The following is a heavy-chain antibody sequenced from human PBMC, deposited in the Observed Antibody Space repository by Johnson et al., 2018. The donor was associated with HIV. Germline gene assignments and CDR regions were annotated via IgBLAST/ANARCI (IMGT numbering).Heavy chain of an antibody. Sequence: EVQLVESGGGLVQPGRSLRLSCAASGFTFDDYAMHWVRQAPGKGLAWVSGLSWNSGSICYADSVKGRFTISRDNAKNSLYLQMNSLRAEDTALYYCAKDISSMIVPGDAFDIWGQGTMVTVSS. CDR1: GFTFDDYA. J-gene: IGHJ3*02. D-gene: IGHD3-22*01. V-gene: IGHV3-9*01. CDR2: LSWNSGSI. CDR3: AKDISSMIVPGDAFDI.